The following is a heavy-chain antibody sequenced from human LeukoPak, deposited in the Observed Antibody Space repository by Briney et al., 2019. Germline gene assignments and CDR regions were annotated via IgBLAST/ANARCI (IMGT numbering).Heavy chain of an antibody. V-gene: IGHV3-11*01. J-gene: IGHJ4*02. Sequence: GGSLRLSCAASGFTFSDYYMSWIRQAPGKGLEWVSYISGSGTTIYYADSVKGRFTISRDNAKNSLYLQMNSLRAEDTAVYYCAKVGTVTTGGTAFDYWGQGTLVTVSS. CDR2: ISGSGTTI. CDR3: AKVGTVTTGGTAFDY. CDR1: GFTFSDYY. D-gene: IGHD4-17*01.